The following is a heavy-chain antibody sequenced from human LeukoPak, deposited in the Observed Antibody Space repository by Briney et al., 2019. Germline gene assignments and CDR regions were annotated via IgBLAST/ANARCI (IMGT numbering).Heavy chain of an antibody. V-gene: IGHV3-23*01. Sequence: AGGSLRLSCAASGFTFNTYAMSWVPQAPGKGLEWVSAINGGGSSTYYADSVKGRFTISRDNSKNTLYLQMDSLRAEDTAVYYCAKGSSGSYPYYFDFWGQGTLVTVSS. CDR2: INGGGSST. CDR3: AKGSSGSYPYYFDF. CDR1: GFTFNTYA. D-gene: IGHD1-26*01. J-gene: IGHJ4*02.